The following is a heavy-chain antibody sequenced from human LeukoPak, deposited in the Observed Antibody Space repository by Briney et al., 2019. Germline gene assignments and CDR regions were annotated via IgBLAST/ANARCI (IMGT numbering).Heavy chain of an antibody. J-gene: IGHJ3*02. D-gene: IGHD3-3*01. CDR2: IWYDGSNK. V-gene: IGHV3-33*01. CDR1: GFTFSSYG. CDR3: ARAANYDFWSGSARGAFDI. Sequence: PGGSLRLSCAASGFTFSSYGMHWVRQAPXXXXEWVAVIWYDGSNKYYADSVKGRFTISRDNSKNTLYLQMSSLRAEDTAVYYCARAANYDFWSGSARGAFDIWGQGTMVTVSS.